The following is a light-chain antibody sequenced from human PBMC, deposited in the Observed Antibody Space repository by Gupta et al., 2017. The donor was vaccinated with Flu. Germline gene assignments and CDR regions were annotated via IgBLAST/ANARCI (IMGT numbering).Light chain of an antibody. Sequence: SVLTQPPSASGTPGQRVTTSCSGSSSNIGSNTVNWYQQPPETAPNLLIYSNNQRPSGVPDRFSGSESGTSASLAISGLQSEDEADYYCAAWDDSLNGRYVFGTGTKVTVL. CDR1: SSNIGSNT. J-gene: IGLJ1*01. CDR3: AAWDDSLNGRYV. CDR2: SNN. V-gene: IGLV1-44*01.